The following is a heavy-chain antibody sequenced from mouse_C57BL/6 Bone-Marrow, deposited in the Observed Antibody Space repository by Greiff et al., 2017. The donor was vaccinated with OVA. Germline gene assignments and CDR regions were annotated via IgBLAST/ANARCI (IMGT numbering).Heavy chain of an antibody. CDR3: ARDPYYDYDDWYFDV. Sequence: VQLKQSGPGLVKPSQSLSLTCSVTGYSITSGYYWNWIRQFPGNKLEWMGYISYDGSNNYNPSLKNRISITRDTSKNQFFLKLNSVTTEDTATYYCARDPYYDYDDWYFDVWGTGTTVTVSS. V-gene: IGHV3-6*01. J-gene: IGHJ1*03. D-gene: IGHD2-4*01. CDR1: GYSITSGYY. CDR2: ISYDGSN.